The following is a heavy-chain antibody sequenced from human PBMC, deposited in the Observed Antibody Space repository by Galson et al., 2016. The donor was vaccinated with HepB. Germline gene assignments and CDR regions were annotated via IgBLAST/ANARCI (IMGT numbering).Heavy chain of an antibody. CDR2: VGSDGTTK. D-gene: IGHD1-14*01. V-gene: IGHV3-33*08. CDR3: AVNLFDS. J-gene: IGHJ4*02. CDR1: GFTFRSYG. Sequence: SLRLSCAASGFTFRSYGMHWVRQAPGKGLDWVAVVGSDGTTKYYADSVKDRFTISRDNSKNTLYLQMNNLRAEDTAVYYCAVNLFDSWGQGTLVTVSS.